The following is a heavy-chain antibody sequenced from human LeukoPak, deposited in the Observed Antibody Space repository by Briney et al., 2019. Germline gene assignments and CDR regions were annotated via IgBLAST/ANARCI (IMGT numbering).Heavy chain of an antibody. D-gene: IGHD5-18*01. CDR1: GYTFTSYG. CDR2: ISAYNGNT. Sequence: ASVKVSCKASGYTFTSYGISWVRQAPGQGLEWMGWISAYNGNTNYAQKLQGRVTMTTDTSTGTAYMELRSLRSDDTAVYYCARGFPVNTAMVYYFDYWGQGTLVTVSS. V-gene: IGHV1-18*01. CDR3: ARGFPVNTAMVYYFDY. J-gene: IGHJ4*02.